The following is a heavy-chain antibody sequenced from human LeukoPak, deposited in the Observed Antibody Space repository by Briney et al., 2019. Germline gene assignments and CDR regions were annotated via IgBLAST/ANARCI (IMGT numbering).Heavy chain of an antibody. CDR1: GFTFSSYS. J-gene: IGHJ4*02. V-gene: IGHV3-48*04. D-gene: IGHD4-17*01. CDR3: ASTHYGDSVRYFDY. Sequence: GGSLRPSCAASGFTFSSYSMNWVRQAPGKGLEWVSYISSSSSTIYYADSVKGRFTISRDNAKNSLYLQMNSLRAEDTAVYYCASTHYGDSVRYFDYWGQGTLVTVSS. CDR2: ISSSSSTI.